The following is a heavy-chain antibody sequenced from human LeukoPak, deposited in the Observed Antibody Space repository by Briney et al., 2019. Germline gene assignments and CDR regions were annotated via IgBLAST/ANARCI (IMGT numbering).Heavy chain of an antibody. V-gene: IGHV3-21*01. CDR3: TRDLRGADSYYYYYMDV. J-gene: IGHJ6*03. CDR1: GFTFSSYW. CDR2: ISTSSSYI. Sequence: GGSLRLSCAASGFTFSSYWMSWVRQAPGKGLEWVSSISTSSSYIYYADSLKGRFTISRDNAKNSLYLQMNSLRAEDTAVYYCTRDLRGADSYYYYYMDVWGKGTTVTVSS. D-gene: IGHD3-10*01.